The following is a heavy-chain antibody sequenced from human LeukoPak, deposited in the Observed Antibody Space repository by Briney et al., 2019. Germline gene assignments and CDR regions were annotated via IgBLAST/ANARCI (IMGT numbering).Heavy chain of an antibody. CDR1: GFTVSSNY. V-gene: IGHV3-53*05. CDR3: AKGADTMIVVVDFDY. CDR2: IYSGGST. Sequence: GGSLRLSCAASGFTVSSNYMSWVRQAPGKGLEWVSVIYSGGSTYYADSVKGRFTISRDNSKNTLYLQMNSLRAEDTALHYCAKGADTMIVVVDFDYWGQGTLVTVSS. D-gene: IGHD3-22*01. J-gene: IGHJ4*02.